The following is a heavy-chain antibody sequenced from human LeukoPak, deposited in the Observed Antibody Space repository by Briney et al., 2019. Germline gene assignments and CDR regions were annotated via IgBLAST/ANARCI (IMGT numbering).Heavy chain of an antibody. J-gene: IGHJ4*02. CDR2: IRNSGDNT. D-gene: IGHD6-19*01. V-gene: IGHV3-23*01. CDR3: AKMPVSYSSGWSNFDY. CDR1: GFTFSSYA. Sequence: GGSLRLSCAASGFTFSSYAMSWVRQAPGKGLEWVSGIRNSGDNTYYADSVKGRFTISRDNSKNTLYLQMNSLRAEDTALYYCAKMPVSYSSGWSNFDYWGQGTLVTVSS.